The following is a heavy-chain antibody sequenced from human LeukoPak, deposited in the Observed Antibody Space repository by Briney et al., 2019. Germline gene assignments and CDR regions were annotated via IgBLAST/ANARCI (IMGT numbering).Heavy chain of an antibody. D-gene: IGHD3-9*01. CDR2: INHSGST. CDR1: GGSFSGYY. CDR3: ARIRNFEENYYYMDV. Sequence: TASETLSLTCAVYGGSFSGYYWSWIRQPPGKGLEWIGEINHSGSTNYSPSLKSRVSISIDTSKNQFSLKLSSVTAADTAVYYCARIRNFEENYYYMDVWAKGTTVTVSS. V-gene: IGHV4-34*01. J-gene: IGHJ6*03.